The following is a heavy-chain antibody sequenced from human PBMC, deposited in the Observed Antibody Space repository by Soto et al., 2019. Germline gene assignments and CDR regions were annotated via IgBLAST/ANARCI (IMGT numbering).Heavy chain of an antibody. V-gene: IGHV4-31*03. CDR2: IYYSGST. D-gene: IGHD5-18*01. Sequence: LSLTCTVSGGSISSGGYYWSWIRQHPGKGLEWIGYIYYSGSTYYNPSLKSRVTISVDTSKNQFSLKLSSVTAADTAVYYCARSRTATRNWFDPWGQGTLVTVSS. CDR1: GGSISSGGYY. CDR3: ARSRTATRNWFDP. J-gene: IGHJ5*02.